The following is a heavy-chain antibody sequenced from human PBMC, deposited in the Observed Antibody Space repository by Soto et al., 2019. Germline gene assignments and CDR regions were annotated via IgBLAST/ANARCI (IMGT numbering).Heavy chain of an antibody. V-gene: IGHV3-9*01. J-gene: IGHJ3*01. CDR2: LAWDGGSI. CDR3: VRDDDFEL. CDR1: GFTFDAYP. Sequence: EVQLVESGGGLVQPGRSLRLACAASGFTFDAYPMHWVRQAPGKGLVWVAGLAWDGGSIEYVVSVEGRFTISRDNAKNSLYLQMSSLRDEDTALYYCVRDDDFELWGQGTQVTVSA.